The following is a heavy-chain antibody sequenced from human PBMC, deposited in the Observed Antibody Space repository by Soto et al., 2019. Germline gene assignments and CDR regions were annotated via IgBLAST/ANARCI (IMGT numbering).Heavy chain of an antibody. D-gene: IGHD6-19*01. CDR2: IYHSGST. CDR1: GGSISSGGFS. Sequence: SETLSLTCAVSGGSISSGGFSCNWIRQPPGKGLEWIGYIYHSGSTYFNPSLKSRVTMSVDRSTNQFSLKLSSVTAADMAVYYCASRVSDYFDYWGQGTPVTVSS. CDR3: ASRVSDYFDY. J-gene: IGHJ4*02. V-gene: IGHV4-30-2*01.